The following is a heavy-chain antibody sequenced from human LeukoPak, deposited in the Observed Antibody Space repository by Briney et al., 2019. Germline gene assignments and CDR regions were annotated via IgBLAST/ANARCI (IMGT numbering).Heavy chain of an antibody. CDR1: GYTFTSYG. J-gene: IGHJ6*02. V-gene: IGHV1-18*01. CDR2: ISAYNGNT. CDR3: ARDEAGYYYYGMDV. Sequence: ASVKVSCKASGYTFTSYGISWVRQAPGQGLEWMGWISAYNGNTNYAQKLQGRVTMTTDTSTSTAYMELRSLRSDDTAVYYCARDEAGYYYYGMDVWAKGPRSPSP. D-gene: IGHD6-19*01.